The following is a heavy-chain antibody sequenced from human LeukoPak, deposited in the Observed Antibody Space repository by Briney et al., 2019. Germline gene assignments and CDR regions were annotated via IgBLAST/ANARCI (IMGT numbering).Heavy chain of an antibody. J-gene: IGHJ4*02. V-gene: IGHV3-33*01. Sequence: GGSLRLSCAASGFSYSAYGVHWVRQAPGKGLEWVAVIWYDGSSKDYADSVKGRFTLSRDNSKNTLYLQMNSLTVEDTAVYYCARSQSSSLIGYWGQGTLVTVSS. CDR2: IWYDGSSK. D-gene: IGHD6-13*01. CDR1: GFSYSAYG. CDR3: ARSQSSSLIGY.